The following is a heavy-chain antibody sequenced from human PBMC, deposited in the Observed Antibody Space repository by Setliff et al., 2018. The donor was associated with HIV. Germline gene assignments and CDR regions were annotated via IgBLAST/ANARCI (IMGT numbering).Heavy chain of an antibody. V-gene: IGHV5-51*01. CDR1: GYSFTSHW. D-gene: IGHD3-16*01. Sequence: GESLKISCKGSGYSFTSHWIGWVRQMPGGGLEWMGIIYPDDSDAKYSPSLQGHVSISVDKSTTTVYLQWTKLAASDTAKYYCVRSGGSGELYGFWGQGTLVTVSS. J-gene: IGHJ1*01. CDR3: VRSGGSGELYGF. CDR2: IYPDDSDA.